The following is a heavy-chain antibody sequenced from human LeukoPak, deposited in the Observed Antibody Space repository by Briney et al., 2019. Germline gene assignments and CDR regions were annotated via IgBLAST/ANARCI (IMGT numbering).Heavy chain of an antibody. V-gene: IGHV1-69*13. Sequence: ASVKVSCKTSGGTFSSYTITWVRQAPGQGLEWMGGIIPIFGTTNYAQKFQGRVTITADESTSTAYMELSSLRSEDTAVYYCARGWQLGGDLGDAFDIWGQGTIVTVSS. CDR3: ARGWQLGGDLGDAFDI. D-gene: IGHD2-21*01. J-gene: IGHJ3*02. CDR1: GGTFSSYT. CDR2: IIPIFGTT.